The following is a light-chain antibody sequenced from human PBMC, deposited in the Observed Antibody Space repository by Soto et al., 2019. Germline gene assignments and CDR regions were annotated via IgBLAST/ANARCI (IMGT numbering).Light chain of an antibody. Sequence: QSVLTQPRSESGSPGESVTISCSGTSSDFGSYNYVSWYQQYPGKAPKVMIYDVSERPSEVPVRFSGSKSGNTASLTISGLHAEDEDEYFCCSYSGSDSLFFGGGTKLTVL. J-gene: IGLJ2*01. CDR3: CSYSGSDSLF. V-gene: IGLV2-11*01. CDR1: SSDFGSYNY. CDR2: DVS.